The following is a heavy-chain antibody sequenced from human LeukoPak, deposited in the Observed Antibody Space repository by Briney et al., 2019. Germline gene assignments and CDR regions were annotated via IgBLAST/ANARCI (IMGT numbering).Heavy chain of an antibody. Sequence: GASVTVSCKASGYTFTSYDINWVRQATGQGLEWMGWMNPNSGNTGYAQKFQGRVTMTRNTSISTAYMELSSLRSEDTAVYYCARGKDYDFWSGYYTGVHYFDYWGQGTLVTVSS. CDR1: GYTFTSYD. V-gene: IGHV1-8*01. D-gene: IGHD3-3*01. CDR3: ARGKDYDFWSGYYTGVHYFDY. CDR2: MNPNSGNT. J-gene: IGHJ4*02.